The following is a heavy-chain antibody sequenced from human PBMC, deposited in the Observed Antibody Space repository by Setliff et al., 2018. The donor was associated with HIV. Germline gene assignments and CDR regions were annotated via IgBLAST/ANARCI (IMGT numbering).Heavy chain of an antibody. CDR3: ARAYDILTGYFDY. CDR1: GYPFTNFG. Sequence: ASVKVSCKASGYPFTNFGVSWVRQAPGQGLEWMAWINVYNGDTNFALKFQGRVTMTKDTSTGTAYMELSSLRSDDTAVYYCARAYDILTGYFDYWGQGTLVTVSS. V-gene: IGHV1-18*01. D-gene: IGHD3-9*01. CDR2: INVYNGDT. J-gene: IGHJ4*02.